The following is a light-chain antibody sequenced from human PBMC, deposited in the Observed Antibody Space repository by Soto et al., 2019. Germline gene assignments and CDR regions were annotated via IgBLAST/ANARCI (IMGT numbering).Light chain of an antibody. Sequence: EIALTQPPGTLSPSPGERATLSCRASQSVSNNYLAWYQQKPGQAPRLLIYGASNRATGIPDRFSGSGSGTDFTLTISRLEPEDFAVYYCQQYGRSGTFGQGTKVDI. CDR1: QSVSNNY. CDR2: GAS. V-gene: IGKV3-20*01. CDR3: QQYGRSGT. J-gene: IGKJ1*01.